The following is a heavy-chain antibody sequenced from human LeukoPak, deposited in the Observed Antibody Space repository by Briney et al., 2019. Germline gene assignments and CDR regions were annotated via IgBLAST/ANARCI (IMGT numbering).Heavy chain of an antibody. V-gene: IGHV3-7*05. D-gene: IGHD2-8*01. CDR3: ASMYFSQYLQH. Sequence: PGGSLRLSCAASGFSLSSYWMSWVRQAPGKGLEWVANIKQDGSEKYYVDSVKGRFTISRDNAKNSLYLQMNSLRAEDTAVYYCASMYFSQYLQHWGQGTLVTVSS. CDR1: GFSLSSYW. CDR2: IKQDGSEK. J-gene: IGHJ1*01.